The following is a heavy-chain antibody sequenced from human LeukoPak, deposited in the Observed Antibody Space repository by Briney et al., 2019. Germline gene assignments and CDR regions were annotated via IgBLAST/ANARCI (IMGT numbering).Heavy chain of an antibody. CDR1: GGSISSYY. Sequence: SETLSLTCTVSGGSISSYYWSWIRQPPGKGLEWIGYIYYSGSTNYNPSLKSRVTISVDTSKNQFSLKLSSVTAADTAVYYCASAHSNGYGDYELDYWGQGTLVTVSS. V-gene: IGHV4-59*01. D-gene: IGHD4-17*01. CDR2: IYYSGST. CDR3: ASAHSNGYGDYELDY. J-gene: IGHJ4*02.